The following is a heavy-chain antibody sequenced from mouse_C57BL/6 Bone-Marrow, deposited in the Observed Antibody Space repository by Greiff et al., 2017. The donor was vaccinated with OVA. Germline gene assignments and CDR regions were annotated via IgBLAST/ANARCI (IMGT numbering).Heavy chain of an antibody. J-gene: IGHJ2*01. CDR2: IWSGGST. V-gene: IGHV2-2*02. CDR3: AGNSATTTGRDYFDY. CDR1: GFSLTSYG. Sequence: QVQLQQSGPGLVQPSQSLSITCTVSGFSLTSYGVHWVRQSPGKGLEWLGVIWSGGSTDYNAAFISRLSTSKDNSKSQIFFKMNSLQANDTSTYYCAGNSATTTGRDYFDYWGQGTTLTVSS. D-gene: IGHD1-1*01.